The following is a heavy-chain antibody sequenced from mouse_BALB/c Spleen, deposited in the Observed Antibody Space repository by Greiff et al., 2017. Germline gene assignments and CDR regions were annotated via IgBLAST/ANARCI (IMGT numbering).Heavy chain of an antibody. D-gene: IGHD2-3*01. CDR2: INPSNGGT. Sequence: QVQLQQPGAEPVKPGASVKLSCKASGYTFTSYYMYWVKQRPGQGLEWIGGINPSNGGTNFNEKFKSKATLTVDKSSSTAYMQLSSLTSEDSAVYYCTRRDGYYYFDYWGQGTTLTVSS. V-gene: IGHV1S81*02. CDR3: TRRDGYYYFDY. CDR1: GYTFTSYY. J-gene: IGHJ2*01.